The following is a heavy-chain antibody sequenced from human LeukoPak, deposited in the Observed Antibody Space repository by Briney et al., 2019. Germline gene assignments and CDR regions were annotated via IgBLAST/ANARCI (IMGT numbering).Heavy chain of an antibody. Sequence: ASVKVSCKASGYTFTGQFIHWLRQAPGQGLEWMGWIDPPSGAPHYAQKFQDTITLTRDTSIATAYMEVHRLQPDDTAVYYCARSGFSTGFYLDFWGQGTPISVSS. J-gene: IGHJ4*02. CDR2: IDPPSGAP. V-gene: IGHV1-2*02. CDR1: GYTFTGQF. D-gene: IGHD6-19*01. CDR3: ARSGFSTGFYLDF.